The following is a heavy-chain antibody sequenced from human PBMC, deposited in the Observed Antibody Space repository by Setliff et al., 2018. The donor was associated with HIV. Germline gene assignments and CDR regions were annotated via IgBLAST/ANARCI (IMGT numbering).Heavy chain of an antibody. CDR3: ARSNHYYNTGKYYDKIKN. CDR2: IIPILGLA. D-gene: IGHD3-10*01. CDR1: GNIFSSYG. V-gene: IGHV1-69*10. Sequence: SVKVSCKASGNIFSSYGISWVRQAPGQGLEWMGGIIPILGLANYGQKDQGRVTITADESTSTAYMELSLLRSEDTAVYYCARSNHYYNTGKYYDKIKNWGQGTLVTVSS. J-gene: IGHJ4*02.